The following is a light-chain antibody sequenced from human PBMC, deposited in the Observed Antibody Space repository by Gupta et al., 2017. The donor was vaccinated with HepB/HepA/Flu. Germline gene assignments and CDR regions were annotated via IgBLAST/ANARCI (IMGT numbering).Light chain of an antibody. CDR2: AAS. V-gene: IGKV1-39*01. Sequence: IQMXQSPSSLSASXGDRVTITCRASQSISSYLNWYQQKPGKAPKLLIYAASSLQSGVPSRFSGSGSGTDFTLTISSLQPEDFATYYCQQSYSTPWYTFGQGTKLEIK. J-gene: IGKJ2*01. CDR3: QQSYSTPWYT. CDR1: QSISSY.